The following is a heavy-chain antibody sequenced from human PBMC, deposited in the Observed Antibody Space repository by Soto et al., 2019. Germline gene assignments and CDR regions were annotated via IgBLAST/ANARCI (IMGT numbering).Heavy chain of an antibody. CDR2: IYYSGST. CDR1: GGSISSSSYY. V-gene: IGHV4-39*01. CDR3: ARQGDCSGGSCYPGWFDP. D-gene: IGHD2-15*01. Sequence: SETLSLTCTVSGGSISSSSYYWGWIRQPPGKGLEWIGSIYYSGSTYYNPSLKSRVTISVDTSKNQFSLKLSSVTAADTAVYYCARQGDCSGGSCYPGWFDPWGQGTLVTVSS. J-gene: IGHJ5*02.